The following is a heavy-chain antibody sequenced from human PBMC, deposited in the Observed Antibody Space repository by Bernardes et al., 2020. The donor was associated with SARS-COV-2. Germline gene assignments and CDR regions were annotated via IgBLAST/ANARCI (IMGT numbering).Heavy chain of an antibody. CDR3: AKAQYRHGYVHYFDS. CDR2: ISWNSDSI. V-gene: IGHV3-9*01. D-gene: IGHD5-18*01. Sequence: GGSLRLSCEASGFSLHDYAMHWVREVPGKGLEWVSGISWNSDSIGYVDSVKGRFSISRDNAKNSLYLQMNSLRPEDTALYYCAKAQYRHGYVHYFDSWGQGTLVTVSS. J-gene: IGHJ4*02. CDR1: GFSLHDYA.